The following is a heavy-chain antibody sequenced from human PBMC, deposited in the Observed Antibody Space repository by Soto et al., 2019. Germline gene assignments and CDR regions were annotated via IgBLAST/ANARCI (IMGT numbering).Heavy chain of an antibody. J-gene: IGHJ6*02. V-gene: IGHV4-39*01. CDR3: ARLRRGYSGYGPSYYGMDV. CDR1: GGSISSSSYY. D-gene: IGHD5-12*01. Sequence: QLQLQESGPGLVKPSETLSLTCTVSGGSISSSSYYWGWIRQPPGKGLEWIGSIYYSGSTYYNPSLKSRVTISVDTSTNQFSLQLSSVTAADTAVYYCARLRRGYSGYGPSYYGMDVWGQGTTVTVSS. CDR2: IYYSGST.